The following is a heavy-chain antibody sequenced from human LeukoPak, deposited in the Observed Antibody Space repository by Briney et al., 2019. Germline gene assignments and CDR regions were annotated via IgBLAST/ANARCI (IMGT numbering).Heavy chain of an antibody. Sequence: ASVKVSCKASGYTFTGYYMHWVRQAPGQGLEWMGWINPNSGGTNYAQKFQGRVTMTRDTSISTAYMELSRLRSDDTAVYYCARELSGYSYGYNYWGQGTLVTVSS. CDR1: GYTFTGYY. D-gene: IGHD5-18*01. CDR2: INPNSGGT. V-gene: IGHV1-2*02. J-gene: IGHJ4*02. CDR3: ARELSGYSYGYNY.